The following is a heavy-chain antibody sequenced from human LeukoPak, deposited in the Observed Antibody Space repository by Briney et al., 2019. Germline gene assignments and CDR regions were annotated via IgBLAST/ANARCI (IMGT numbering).Heavy chain of an antibody. CDR3: ARGGDIVGDTRSAFDF. CDR1: GFTVSSNY. J-gene: IGHJ3*01. CDR2: LSSGGTT. V-gene: IGHV3-53*01. Sequence: PGGSLRLSCAAFGFTVSSNYMSWVRQAPGKGLEWVSVLSSGGTTYYADSVKGRFTISRDTSKNTLYLQMNSLRAEDTAIYYCARGGDIVGDTRSAFDFWGQGTMVTVSS. D-gene: IGHD1-26*01.